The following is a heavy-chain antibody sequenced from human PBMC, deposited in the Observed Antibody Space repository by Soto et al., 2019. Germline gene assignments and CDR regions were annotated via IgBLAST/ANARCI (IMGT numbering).Heavy chain of an antibody. Sequence: EVQLVESGGGLVQPGGSLRISCAASGFPFSTYWMSWVRQAPGTGLEWVGNIKEDGSDTYYVDSVKGRFTISRDNRKNTLYLQLNGLRADDTAVYYCARDSFGRSYDFWGQGTKVTVSS. J-gene: IGHJ3*01. CDR2: IKEDGSDT. D-gene: IGHD1-26*01. CDR1: GFPFSTYW. CDR3: ARDSFGRSYDF. V-gene: IGHV3-7*01.